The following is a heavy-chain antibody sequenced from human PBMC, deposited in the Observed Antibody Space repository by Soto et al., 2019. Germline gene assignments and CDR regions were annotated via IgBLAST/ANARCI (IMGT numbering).Heavy chain of an antibody. J-gene: IGHJ4*02. Sequence: QVQLVQSGAEVKKPGASVKVSCKASGYTFTSYAMHWVRQAPGQRLEWMGWINAGNGNTKYSQKFQGRVTITRDTSASTAYMELSSLRSEDTAVYYCARVIGSLYYFDYWGQGTLVTVSS. CDR2: INAGNGNT. V-gene: IGHV1-3*01. CDR1: GYTFTSYA. CDR3: ARVIGSLYYFDY. D-gene: IGHD2-15*01.